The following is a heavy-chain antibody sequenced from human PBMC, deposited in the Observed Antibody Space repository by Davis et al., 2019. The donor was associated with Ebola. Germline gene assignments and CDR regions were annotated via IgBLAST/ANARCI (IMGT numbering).Heavy chain of an antibody. CDR3: TRGLPFDY. D-gene: IGHD5-18*01. CDR1: GFTFSAYS. V-gene: IGHV3-48*01. J-gene: IGHJ4*02. Sequence: GESLKISCAASGFTFSAYSMNWVRQAPGKGLEWVSYISDSSTTIYYADSVKGRFTISRDNAKNSLYLQMNSLRAEDTAVYYCTRGLPFDYWGQGTLVTVSS. CDR2: ISDSSTTI.